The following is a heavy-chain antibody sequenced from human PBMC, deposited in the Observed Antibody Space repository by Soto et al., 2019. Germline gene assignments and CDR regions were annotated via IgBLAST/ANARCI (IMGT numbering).Heavy chain of an antibody. CDR3: ARGLTYYDILTGYQDYYYYMDV. CDR2: IYYSGST. J-gene: IGHJ6*03. CDR1: GGSISSYY. D-gene: IGHD3-9*01. V-gene: IGHV4-59*01. Sequence: SETLSLTCTVSGGSISSYYWSWIRQPPGKGLEWIGYIYYSGSTNYNPSLKSRVTISVDTSKNQFSLKLSSLTAADTAVYYCARGLTYYDILTGYQDYYYYMDVWGKGTTVTVSS.